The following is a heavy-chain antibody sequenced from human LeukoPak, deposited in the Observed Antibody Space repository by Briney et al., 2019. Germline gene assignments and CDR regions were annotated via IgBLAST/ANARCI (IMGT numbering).Heavy chain of an antibody. Sequence: GASVKVSCKASGGTFSSYAFSWVRQAPGQGLEWMGGIIPIFGTANYAQKFQGRVTITADKSTSTAYMELSSLRSEDTAVYYCARVAAEVVGVPGAIGFGWLRRDYYYMDVWGKGTTVTVSS. CDR1: GGTFSSYA. D-gene: IGHD2-2*02. CDR3: ARVAAEVVGVPGAIGFGWLRRDYYYMDV. J-gene: IGHJ6*03. CDR2: IIPIFGTA. V-gene: IGHV1-69*06.